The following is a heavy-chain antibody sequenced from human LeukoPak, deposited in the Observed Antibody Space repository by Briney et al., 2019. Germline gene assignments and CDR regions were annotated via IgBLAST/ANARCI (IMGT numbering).Heavy chain of an antibody. V-gene: IGHV3-53*01. CDR1: GFTDSSNY. J-gene: IGHJ3*02. Sequence: PGGSLRHSCGASGFTDSSNYMSLVRPAPGKGPEWVSVIYGGGSTYYADSVKGRFTICRDNSKNTLYLQMNSLRAEDTAVYYCARDSATDAFDIWGQGTMVTVSS. D-gene: IGHD3-10*01. CDR3: ARDSATDAFDI. CDR2: IYGGGST.